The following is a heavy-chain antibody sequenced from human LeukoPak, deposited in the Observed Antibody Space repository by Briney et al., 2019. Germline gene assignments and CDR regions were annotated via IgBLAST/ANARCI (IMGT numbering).Heavy chain of an antibody. CDR2: INHSGST. CDR3: ARQICSSTSCPGDWFDP. CDR1: GGSFSGYY. Sequence: SETLSLTCAVYGGSFSGYYWSWIRQPPGKGLEWIGEINHSGSTNYNPSLKSRVTISVDTSKNQFSLKLSSVTAADTAVYYCARQICSSTSCPGDWFDPWGQGTLVTVSS. D-gene: IGHD2-2*01. V-gene: IGHV4-34*01. J-gene: IGHJ5*02.